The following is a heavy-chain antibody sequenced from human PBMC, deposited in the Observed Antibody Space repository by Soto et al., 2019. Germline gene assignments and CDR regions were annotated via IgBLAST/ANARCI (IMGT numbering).Heavy chain of an antibody. CDR1: GFTFRDYY. V-gene: IGHV3-11*01. CDR3: AGGDYGLDV. CDR2: ISPRGSST. Sequence: PGGSLRLSCAASGFTFRDYYGSWIRRSPETGVEWVAYISPRGSSTYYADSVEGRFTISRDNAGNSLYLQMNNLRAEDTAVYYFAGGDYGLDVWGQGTTVTVSS. J-gene: IGHJ6*02.